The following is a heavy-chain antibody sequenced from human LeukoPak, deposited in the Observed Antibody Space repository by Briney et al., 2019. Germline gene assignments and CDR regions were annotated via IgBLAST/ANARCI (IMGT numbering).Heavy chain of an antibody. CDR1: GGSFSGTGHY. CDR2: SSYSGST. J-gene: IGHJ4*02. V-gene: IGHV4-39*07. D-gene: IGHD3-3*01. CDR3: AREGEGYDFWSGYWFDY. Sequence: SETLSLTCTVSGGSFSGTGHYWGWIRQPPGKGLEWIGSSSYSGSTYYNPSLKSRVTISVDTSKNQFSLNLSSVTAADTAVYYCAREGEGYDFWSGYWFDYWGQGTLVTVSS.